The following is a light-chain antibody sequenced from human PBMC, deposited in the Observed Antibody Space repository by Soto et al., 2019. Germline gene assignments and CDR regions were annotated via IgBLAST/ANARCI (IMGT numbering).Light chain of an antibody. V-gene: IGKV1-5*03. CDR1: QSISSW. CDR2: KAS. CDR3: KQYNNYPWT. Sequence: DIQMTQSPSTLSASVGDRVTITCRASQSISSWLAWYQQKPGKAPKLLIYKASSLESGVPSRFSGSGSGTEFTLTISSLQPDDFDTYYCKQYNNYPWTFGQGTKVEIK. J-gene: IGKJ1*01.